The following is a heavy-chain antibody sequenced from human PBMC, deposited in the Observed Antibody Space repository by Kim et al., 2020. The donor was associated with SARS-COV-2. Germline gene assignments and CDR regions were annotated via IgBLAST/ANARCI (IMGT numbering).Heavy chain of an antibody. CDR1: GYTFTSYA. D-gene: IGHD2-2*01. J-gene: IGHJ6*02. CDR2: INAGNGNT. Sequence: ASVKVSCKASGYTFTSYAMHWVRQAPGQRLEWMGWINAGNGNTKYSQKFQGRVTITRDTSASTAYMELSSLRSEDTAVYYCARWGCSSTSCRPYYYYGMDVWGQGTTVTVSS. CDR3: ARWGCSSTSCRPYYYYGMDV. V-gene: IGHV1-3*01.